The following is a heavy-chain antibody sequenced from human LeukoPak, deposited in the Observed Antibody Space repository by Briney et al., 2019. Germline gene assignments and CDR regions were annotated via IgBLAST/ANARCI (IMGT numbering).Heavy chain of an antibody. Sequence: PGGSLRLSCAASGFTFSNAWMSWVRQAPGKGLEWVGRIKSKTDGGTTDYAAPVKGRFTISRDDSKNTLYLQMNSLKTEDIAVYYCTTGRSLLWFGELSDWGQGTLVTVSS. J-gene: IGHJ4*02. CDR1: GFTFSNAW. CDR3: TTGRSLLWFGELSD. V-gene: IGHV3-15*01. D-gene: IGHD3-10*01. CDR2: IKSKTDGGTT.